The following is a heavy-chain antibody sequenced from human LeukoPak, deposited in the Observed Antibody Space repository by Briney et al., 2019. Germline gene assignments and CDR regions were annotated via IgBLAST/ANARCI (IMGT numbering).Heavy chain of an antibody. V-gene: IGHV4-61*02. D-gene: IGHD6-19*01. CDR3: ARGRLSGWYYVDF. CDR2: VYTSGST. Sequence: SETLSLTCTVSGGSISSGSYYWSWIRQPAGKGLEWIGRVYTSGSTNYNPSLKSRVTISVDTSKNQFSLKLSSVTAADTAVYYCARGRLSGWYYVDFWGQATLVTVSS. CDR1: GGSISSGSYY. J-gene: IGHJ4*02.